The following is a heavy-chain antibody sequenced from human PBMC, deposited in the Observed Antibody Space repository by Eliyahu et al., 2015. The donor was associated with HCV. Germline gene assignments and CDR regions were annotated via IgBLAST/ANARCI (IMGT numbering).Heavy chain of an antibody. Sequence: QVQLQESGPGLVKPSETLSLTCXVSGGSITTYYWSWIRQPPGKGLXWIGYIHYRGSTNHNPSXKSRVTISVDTSKNQFSLNLTSVTAADTAVYFCASGGGGIAVAGTGGWFDPWGQGTLVTVSS. J-gene: IGHJ5*02. CDR2: IHYRGST. CDR3: ASGGGGIAVAGTGGWFDP. D-gene: IGHD6-19*01. V-gene: IGHV4-59*01. CDR1: GGSITTYY.